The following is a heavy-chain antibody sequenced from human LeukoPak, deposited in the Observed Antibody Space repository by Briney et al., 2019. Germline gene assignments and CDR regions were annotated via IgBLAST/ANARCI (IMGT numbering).Heavy chain of an antibody. CDR1: AFSFSNYN. J-gene: IGHJ6*03. Sequence: PGGTLRLSCAASAFSFSNYNMNWVRQAPGKGREGVSSMTSSGSYIYYADSVKGRFTISRDNAKNSLYLQLNSLRAEDTAVYYCARDPYSGSYSDYYYYYMDVWGKGTTVTVSS. CDR2: MTSSGSYI. D-gene: IGHD1-26*01. CDR3: ARDPYSGSYSDYYYYYMDV. V-gene: IGHV3-21*01.